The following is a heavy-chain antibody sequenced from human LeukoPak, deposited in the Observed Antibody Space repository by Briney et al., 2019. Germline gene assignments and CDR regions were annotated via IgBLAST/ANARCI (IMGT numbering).Heavy chain of an antibody. CDR1: GYTFTSYY. Sequence: ASVKVSCKASGYTFTSYYMHWVRQAPGQGLEWMGIINPSGGSTSYAQKFQGRVTMSVDTSKNQFSLKLTSVTAADTAVYYCASPFGYCSGGTCNGYWGQGTLVTVSS. J-gene: IGHJ4*02. V-gene: IGHV1-46*01. D-gene: IGHD2-15*01. CDR3: ASPFGYCSGGTCNGY. CDR2: INPSGGST.